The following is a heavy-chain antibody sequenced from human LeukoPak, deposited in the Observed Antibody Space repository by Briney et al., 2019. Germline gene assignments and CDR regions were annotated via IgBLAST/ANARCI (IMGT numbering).Heavy chain of an antibody. J-gene: IGHJ4*02. CDR2: ISVYNGNT. D-gene: IGHD2-8*01. CDR3: ARDYYWRENYFDY. CDR1: GYTFTSYG. V-gene: IGHV1-18*01. Sequence: ASVKVSCKASGYTFTSYGISWVRQAPGQGLEWMGWISVYNGNTNYAQKLQGRVTMTTDTSTSTPYMELRSLRSDDTAVYYCARDYYWRENYFDYWGQGTLVTVSS.